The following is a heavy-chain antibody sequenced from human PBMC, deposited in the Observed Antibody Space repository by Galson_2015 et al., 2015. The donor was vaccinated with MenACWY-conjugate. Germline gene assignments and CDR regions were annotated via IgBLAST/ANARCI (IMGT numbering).Heavy chain of an antibody. CDR2: IYSGGDS. CDR3: GRDVGP. V-gene: IGHV3-66*01. CDR1: GFTVSNNY. Sequence: SLRLSCAASGFTVSNNYMSWVRQAPGKGLEWVSLIYSGGDSYYADSLRGRFTLSRNSSKNTLYLQMSSLRADDTAVYYCGRDVGPWGQGTLVTVSS. J-gene: IGHJ4*02.